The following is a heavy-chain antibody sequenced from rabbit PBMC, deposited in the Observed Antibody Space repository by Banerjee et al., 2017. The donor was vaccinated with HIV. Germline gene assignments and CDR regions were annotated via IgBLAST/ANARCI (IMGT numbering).Heavy chain of an antibody. CDR3: ARVASGYAGYGYATGAFDP. J-gene: IGHJ2*01. CDR2: IYTGSGST. D-gene: IGHD6-1*01. V-gene: IGHV1S40*01. Sequence: QSLEESGGGLVQPEGSLTLTCTASGFSFSSSYYMCWVRQAPGKGLEWIGCIYTGSGSTYYASWAKGRFTISKTSSTTVTLQMTSLTAADTATYFCARVASGYAGYGYATGAFDPWGPGTLVTVS. CDR1: GFSFSSSYY.